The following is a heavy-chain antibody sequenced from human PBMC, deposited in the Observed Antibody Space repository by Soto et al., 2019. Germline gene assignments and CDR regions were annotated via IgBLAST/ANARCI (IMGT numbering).Heavy chain of an antibody. CDR3: AKEGIPLAGTGLDY. CDR2: ISYDGGIQ. D-gene: IGHD6-19*01. Sequence: QVQLVESGGGVVQPGRSLRLSCAASGFTFSSYGMHWVRQAPGKGLEWVAVISYDGGIQYYADSAKGRFTISRDNYKNTLLLQMNSLRGEDTAVYYCAKEGIPLAGTGLDYWGQGTLVTVSS. V-gene: IGHV3-30*18. J-gene: IGHJ4*02. CDR1: GFTFSSYG.